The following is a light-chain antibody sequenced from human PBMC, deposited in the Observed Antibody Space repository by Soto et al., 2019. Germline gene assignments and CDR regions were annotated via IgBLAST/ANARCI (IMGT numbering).Light chain of an antibody. CDR3: CSYAGSYIFYV. V-gene: IGLV2-11*01. J-gene: IGLJ1*01. CDR1: SSDVGTYNY. Sequence: QSALTQPRSVSGSPGQSVTISCTGTSSDVGTYNYVSWYQQHPGKAPKVMIYDVIKRPSGVPDRFSGSKSGNTASLTISGLQVEDEADYYCCSYAGSYIFYVFGTGTKVTVL. CDR2: DVI.